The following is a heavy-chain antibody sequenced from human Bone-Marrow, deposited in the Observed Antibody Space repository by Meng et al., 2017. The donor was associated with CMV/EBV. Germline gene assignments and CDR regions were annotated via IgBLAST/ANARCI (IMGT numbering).Heavy chain of an antibody. CDR1: GFIFSSYW. J-gene: IGHJ4*02. Sequence: GESLKISCAASGFIFSSYWMSWVRQAPGKGLEWVANIKQDGTEKYYVESVKGRFTIYRDNTKNSLYLQMNSLRAEDTAVYYCARDPVVSGDYYFDYWGQGKLVTVSS. V-gene: IGHV3-7*01. D-gene: IGHD2-15*01. CDR3: ARDPVVSGDYYFDY. CDR2: IKQDGTEK.